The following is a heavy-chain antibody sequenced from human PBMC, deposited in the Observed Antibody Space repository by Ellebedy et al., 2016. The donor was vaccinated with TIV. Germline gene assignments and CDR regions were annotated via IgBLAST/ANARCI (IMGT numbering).Heavy chain of an antibody. Sequence: ASVKVSCKASGYTFTSYYIHWVRQAPGQGLEWMGIINLSIGTTNYAQNFQGRVTMTRDTSTSTVYMELSSLRSEDTAVYYCARTYDSSGHYYLNNQLGGYYFDYWGQGTLVTVSS. CDR1: GYTFTSYY. D-gene: IGHD3-22*01. CDR3: ARTYDSSGHYYLNNQLGGYYFDY. V-gene: IGHV1-46*01. J-gene: IGHJ4*02. CDR2: INLSIGTT.